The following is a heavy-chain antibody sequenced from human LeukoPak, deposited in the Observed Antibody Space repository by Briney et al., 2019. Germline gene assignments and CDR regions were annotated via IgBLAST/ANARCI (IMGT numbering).Heavy chain of an antibody. D-gene: IGHD3-9*01. V-gene: IGHV4-39*01. Sequence: SETLSLTCTVSGGSVSSGSSYWGWIRQPPGSGLEWIGTVYHTGTTYYNPSLRSRVTMSVDTSKNQFSLKMSSVTAADTAVYYCARLYYHTSRYYDFWGQGTLVTVSS. CDR1: GGSVSSGSSY. J-gene: IGHJ4*02. CDR2: VYHTGTT. CDR3: ARLYYHTSRYYDF.